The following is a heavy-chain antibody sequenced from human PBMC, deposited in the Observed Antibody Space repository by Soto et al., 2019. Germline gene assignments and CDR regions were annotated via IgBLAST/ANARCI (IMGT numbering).Heavy chain of an antibody. Sequence: VQLVESGGGLVQPGGSQRLSCAASGFTFSDHYMDWVRQAPGKGLEWVGRIRNKANSYTTDYAASVKGRITISRDDSKDSLYLQMNRLKTEDTVIYYCARDSGKGAYFDYWGHGTLATVSS. D-gene: IGHD1-26*01. CDR2: IRNKANSYTT. J-gene: IGHJ4*01. V-gene: IGHV3-72*01. CDR3: ARDSGKGAYFDY. CDR1: GFTFSDHY.